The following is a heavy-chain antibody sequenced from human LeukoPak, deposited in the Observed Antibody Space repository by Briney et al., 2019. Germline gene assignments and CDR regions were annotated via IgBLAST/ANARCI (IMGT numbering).Heavy chain of an antibody. CDR1: GFTVSSNY. CDR3: VRFSRPEFKNFDY. Sequence: PGGSLRLSCAASGFTVSSNYMSWVRQAPGKGLEWVSVIYSGGSTYYADSVKGRFTISRDNSKNTLYLQMNSLRAEDTAVYYCVRFSRPEFKNFDYWGQGTLVTVSS. D-gene: IGHD3-3*01. J-gene: IGHJ4*02. V-gene: IGHV3-53*01. CDR2: IYSGGST.